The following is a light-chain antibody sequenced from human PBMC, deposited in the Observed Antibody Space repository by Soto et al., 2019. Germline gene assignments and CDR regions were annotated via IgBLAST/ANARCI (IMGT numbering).Light chain of an antibody. CDR3: QRYGSPET. CDR2: GAS. Sequence: EIVLTQSPCTLSLSPGERATLSCRVSQSVSSSYLAWYQQKPGQAPRLLIYGASSRATGIPDRFSGSGSGTDFTLTISRLEPEDFAVYYCQRYGSPETFGQGTKV. CDR1: QSVSSSY. V-gene: IGKV3-20*01. J-gene: IGKJ1*01.